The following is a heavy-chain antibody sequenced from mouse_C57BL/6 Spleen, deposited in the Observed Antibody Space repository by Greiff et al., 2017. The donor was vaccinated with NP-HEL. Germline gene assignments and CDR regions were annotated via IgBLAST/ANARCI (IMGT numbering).Heavy chain of an antibody. CDR1: GYAFTNYL. D-gene: IGHD2-10*02. CDR3: ARNRMVAFDY. J-gene: IGHJ2*01. CDR2: INPGSSGT. Sequence: VQLQQSGAELVRPGTSVKVSCKASGYAFTNYLIEWVKQRPGQGLEWIGVINPGSSGTNYNEKFKGKATLTADKSSSTDYMQLSSLTSEDAAVYFCARNRMVAFDYWGQGTTLTVSS. V-gene: IGHV1-54*01.